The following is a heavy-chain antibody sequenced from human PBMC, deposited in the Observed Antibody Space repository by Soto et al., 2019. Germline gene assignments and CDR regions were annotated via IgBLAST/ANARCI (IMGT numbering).Heavy chain of an antibody. CDR2: FHPDGRTT. J-gene: IGHJ6*02. CDR1: GFTFSGRW. V-gene: IGHV3-74*01. Sequence: EVQLVESGGGLVQPGGSLRLSCAASGFTFSGRWMHWVRQAPGKGLVWVSHFHPDGRTTTYADSVKGRFTISRDNAKNTLYLQLNSLRVEDTATYYCVRDTPGSGMDVWGQGTTVTVSS. CDR3: VRDTPGSGMDV.